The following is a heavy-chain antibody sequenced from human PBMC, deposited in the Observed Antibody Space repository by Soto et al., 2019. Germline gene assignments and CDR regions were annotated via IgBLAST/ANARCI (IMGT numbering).Heavy chain of an antibody. D-gene: IGHD1-26*01. CDR2: ISGSGGST. CDR1: GFTFSSYA. Sequence: GGSLRLSFAASGFTFSSYAMSWVRQAPGKGLEWVSAISGSGGSTYYADSVKGRFTISRDNSKNTLYLQMNSLRAEDTAVYYCAKVGWELHLVLDYWGQGTLVTVSS. V-gene: IGHV3-23*01. J-gene: IGHJ4*02. CDR3: AKVGWELHLVLDY.